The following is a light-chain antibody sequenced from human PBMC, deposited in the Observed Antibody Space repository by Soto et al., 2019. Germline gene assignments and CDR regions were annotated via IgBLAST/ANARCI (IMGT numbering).Light chain of an antibody. Sequence: QSVLTQPASVSGSPGQSITISCTGTSSDVGDYNYVSWYQQHPGKAPKLMIFDGSNRPSGVSNRFSGSKSGNTASLTISGLAAEDEAYYYCSSYTSLSTRVFGTGTKLTVL. CDR2: DGS. CDR1: SSDVGDYNY. J-gene: IGLJ1*01. CDR3: SSYTSLSTRV. V-gene: IGLV2-14*01.